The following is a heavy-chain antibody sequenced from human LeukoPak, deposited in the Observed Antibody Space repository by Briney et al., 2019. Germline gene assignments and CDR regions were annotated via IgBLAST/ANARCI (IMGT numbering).Heavy chain of an antibody. J-gene: IGHJ4*02. V-gene: IGHV3-74*01. CDR2: IKSDVSKT. CDR1: GYSFSTDW. Sequence: GGSLRLSCAAFGYSFSTDWMHWVRQAPGEGLVWVARIKSDVSKTNYAASVKGRFTISRDDANNILYLQMNSLRVDDTAVYYCTAIRPDYWGQGTVVTVSS. D-gene: IGHD2-21*02. CDR3: TAIRPDY.